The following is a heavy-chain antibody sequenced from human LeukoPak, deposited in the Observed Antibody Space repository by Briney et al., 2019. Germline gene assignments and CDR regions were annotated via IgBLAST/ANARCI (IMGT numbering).Heavy chain of an antibody. CDR1: GFTFSSYA. CDR2: ISSNGGST. D-gene: IGHD3-10*01. Sequence: GGSLRLSCSASGFTFSSYAMHWVRQAPGKGLEYVSAISSNGGSTYYADSVKGRFTISRDDSKNTLYLQMSSLRAEDTAVYYCVKATYYYGSGSYEIYYYGMDVWGQGTTVTVSS. CDR3: VKATYYYGSGSYEIYYYGMDV. V-gene: IGHV3-64D*06. J-gene: IGHJ6*02.